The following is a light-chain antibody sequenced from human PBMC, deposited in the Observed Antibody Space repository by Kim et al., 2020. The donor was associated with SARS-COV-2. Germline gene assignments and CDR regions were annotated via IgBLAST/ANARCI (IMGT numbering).Light chain of an antibody. CDR2: QDS. J-gene: IGLJ3*02. V-gene: IGLV3-1*01. CDR3: QAWDSSTGV. Sequence: SVAPGQTACITCSGDKLGDKYACWYQQKPGQSPVLVIYQDSKRPSVIPERFSGSNSGKTATLTISGTQSMYEADYYCQAWDSSTGVFGGGTQLTFL. CDR1: KLGDKY.